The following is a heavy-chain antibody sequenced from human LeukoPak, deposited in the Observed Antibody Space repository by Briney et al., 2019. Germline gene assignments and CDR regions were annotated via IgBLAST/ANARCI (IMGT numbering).Heavy chain of an antibody. CDR1: EYTFTGYY. J-gene: IGHJ5*02. CDR2: INPNSGCT. V-gene: IGHV1-2*02. D-gene: IGHD4-17*01. CDR3: ARGDDHGDRNWCDP. Sequence: ASVKVSCKASEYTFTGYYMHWVRQAPGQGLEWMGWINPNSGCTNNAQKFQGRVPKTRHTSISTAYMELSRLRSDDTAVYCGARGDDHGDRNWCDPWGQGTLVTVSS.